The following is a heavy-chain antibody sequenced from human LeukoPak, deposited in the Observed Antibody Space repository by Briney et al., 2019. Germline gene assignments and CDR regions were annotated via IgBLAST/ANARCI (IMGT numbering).Heavy chain of an antibody. CDR1: GDSVSSNNAA. CDR3: ARRLTQYDCFDP. Sequence: SQTLSLTCAISGDSVSSNNAAWNWIRQSPSRGLEWLGRTYYRSTWYNDYAVSVRGRITVDPDTSKNQFSLHLNSVTPEDTAVYYCARRLTQYDCFDPWGQGILVTVSS. J-gene: IGHJ5*02. CDR2: TYYRSTWYN. V-gene: IGHV6-1*01. D-gene: IGHD2-2*01.